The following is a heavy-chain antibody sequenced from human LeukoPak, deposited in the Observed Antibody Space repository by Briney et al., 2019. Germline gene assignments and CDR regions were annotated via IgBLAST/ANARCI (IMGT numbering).Heavy chain of an antibody. CDR2: INHSGST. Sequence: SSETLSLTCAVYGESFSGYYWSWLRQPPGKGLEWIGEINHSGSTIYNPSLKSRVTISVDTSKNQFSLKLSSVTAADTAVYYCARGDSSGWYLDYWGQGTLVTVSS. CDR1: GESFSGYY. V-gene: IGHV4-34*01. D-gene: IGHD6-19*01. CDR3: ARGDSSGWYLDY. J-gene: IGHJ4*02.